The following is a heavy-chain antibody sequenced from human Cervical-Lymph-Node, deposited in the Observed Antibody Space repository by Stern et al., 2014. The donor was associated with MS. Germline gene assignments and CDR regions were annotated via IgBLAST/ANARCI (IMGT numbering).Heavy chain of an antibody. Sequence: QVQLVQSGPEVKKPGSSVKVSCQASGGTFSSYGFSLVRQAPGQGLEWMGGIIPSFGTSNYAQKFQGRVTITADESTTTTYMVLSSLRSEDTAVYYCSRDPISMLAFEYWGQGTVVTVSS. V-gene: IGHV1-69*01. CDR3: SRDPISMLAFEY. D-gene: IGHD3-10*02. CDR2: IIPSFGTS. CDR1: GGTFSSYG. J-gene: IGHJ4*02.